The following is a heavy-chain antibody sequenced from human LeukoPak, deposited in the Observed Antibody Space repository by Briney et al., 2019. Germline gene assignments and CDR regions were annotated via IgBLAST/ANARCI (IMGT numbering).Heavy chain of an antibody. Sequence: GGSRRLSCAASGFNISDFWMTWVRQAPGKGLEWVANIKEDGTEKHLVDSVKGRFTISRDNTKNLLYLQMNSLRGDDTATYYCVRESRPGGAMGLYHNFDYWGQGTVVAVSS. CDR1: GFNISDFW. CDR3: VRESRPGGAMGLYHNFDY. CDR2: IKEDGTEK. J-gene: IGHJ4*02. V-gene: IGHV3-7*01. D-gene: IGHD3-16*01.